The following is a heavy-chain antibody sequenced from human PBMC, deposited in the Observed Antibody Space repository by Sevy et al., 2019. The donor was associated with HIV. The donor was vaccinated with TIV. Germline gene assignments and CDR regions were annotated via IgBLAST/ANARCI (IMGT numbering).Heavy chain of an antibody. CDR1: GFTFSSYS. D-gene: IGHD4-17*01. J-gene: IGHJ4*02. CDR3: ARKRTNYGDYVDFDY. Sequence: GGSLRLSCAASGFTFSSYSMNWVRQAPGKGLEWVSSISSSSSYIYYADSVKGRFTISRDIAKNSLYLQMNSLRAEDTAVYYCARKRTNYGDYVDFDYWGQGTLVTVSS. V-gene: IGHV3-21*01. CDR2: ISSSSSYI.